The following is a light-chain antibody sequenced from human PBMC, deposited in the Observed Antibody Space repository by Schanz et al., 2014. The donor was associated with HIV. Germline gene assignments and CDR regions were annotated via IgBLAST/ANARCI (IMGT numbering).Light chain of an antibody. CDR1: SIDVGGYDY. J-gene: IGLJ1*01. CDR2: DVS. V-gene: IGLV2-14*03. Sequence: QSALTQPASLSGSPGQSITISCTGTSIDVGGYDYVSWYQQHPDKAPRLIIYDVSNRPSGVSSRFSGSKSGNTASLAITGLQAEDEADYYCQSYDSGLRSYVFGSGTKLTVL. CDR3: QSYDSGLRSYV.